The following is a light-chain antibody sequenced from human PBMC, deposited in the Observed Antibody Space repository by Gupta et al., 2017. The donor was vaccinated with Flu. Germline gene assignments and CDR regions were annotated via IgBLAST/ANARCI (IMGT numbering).Light chain of an antibody. V-gene: IGLV2-14*01. CDR2: EVS. CDR1: SSDVGGYNY. Sequence: QSALTQPATVSGSPGQSITITCTGTSSDVGGYNYVSWYQHHPAKAPNLLIFEVSSRTAGVSNRFSGSKAGNTASLTISGLQAEDDADYYCGSFASSGAYVFGTGAKLTV. CDR3: GSFASSGAYV. J-gene: IGLJ1*01.